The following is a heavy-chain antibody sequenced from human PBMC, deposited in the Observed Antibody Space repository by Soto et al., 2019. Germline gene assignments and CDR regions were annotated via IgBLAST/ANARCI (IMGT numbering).Heavy chain of an antibody. CDR3: ARGFSFSDNSDNDRIYFYYGLNV. V-gene: IGHV4-4*02. Sequence: PSETLSGTCVVPGGCLTTGRWWTWVRQSPGKGLEWIGEIYQSGITNYNPSLNSRLSISMDQSKNQFSLKLTSVTAADTALYFCARGFSFSDNSDNDRIYFYYGLNVWGQGTTFTVSS. CDR1: GGCLTTGRW. D-gene: IGHD1-20*01. CDR2: IYQSGIT. J-gene: IGHJ6*02.